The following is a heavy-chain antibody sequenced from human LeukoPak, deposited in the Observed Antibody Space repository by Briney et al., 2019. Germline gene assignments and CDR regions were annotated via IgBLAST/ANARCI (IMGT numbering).Heavy chain of an antibody. CDR2: ISSSGSTI. J-gene: IGHJ4*02. D-gene: IGHD5-18*01. CDR1: GFTFSDYY. Sequence: PGGSLRLSCAASGFTFSDYYMSWIRQAPGKGLEWVSYISSSGSTIYYADSVKGRFTISRDNAKNSLYLQMNSLRAEDTAVYYCARVRIQLWSDAYDYWGQGTLVTVSS. CDR3: ARVRIQLWSDAYDY. V-gene: IGHV3-11*04.